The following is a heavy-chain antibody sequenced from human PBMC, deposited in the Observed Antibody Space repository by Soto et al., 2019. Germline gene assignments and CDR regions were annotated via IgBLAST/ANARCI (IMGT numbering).Heavy chain of an antibody. CDR3: VRTSLVVAAATREDY. CDR2: INSDGSST. D-gene: IGHD2-15*01. Sequence: PGGSLRLSCAASGFTFSSYWMHWARQAPGKGLVWVSRINSDGSSTSYADSVKGRFTISRDNAKNTLYLQMNSLRAEDTAVCYCVRTSLVVAAATREDYWGQGTLVTVSS. V-gene: IGHV3-74*01. J-gene: IGHJ4*02. CDR1: GFTFSSYW.